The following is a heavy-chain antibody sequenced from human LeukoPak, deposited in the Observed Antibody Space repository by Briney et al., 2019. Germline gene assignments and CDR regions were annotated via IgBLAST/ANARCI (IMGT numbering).Heavy chain of an antibody. D-gene: IGHD1-26*01. V-gene: IGHV3-30-3*01. CDR3: ARGDSGTYPTCFDY. J-gene: IGHJ4*02. CDR2: TSYDGSNK. Sequence: GGSLRLSCATSGFTFSNYAMHRVRQAPGKGLEWVALTSYDGSNKYYADSVKGRFTISRDNSKNTLYLQMNSLRAEDTAVYYCARGDSGTYPTCFDYWGQGTLVTVSS. CDR1: GFTFSNYA.